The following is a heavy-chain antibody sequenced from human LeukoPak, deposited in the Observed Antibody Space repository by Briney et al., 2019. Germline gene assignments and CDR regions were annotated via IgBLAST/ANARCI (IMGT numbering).Heavy chain of an antibody. V-gene: IGHV3-21*01. J-gene: IGHJ4*02. CDR1: GFTFSSYS. CDR2: ISSSSSYI. Sequence: GGSLRLSCATSGFTFSSYSMNWVRQAPGKGLEWVSSISSSSSYIYYADSVKGRFTISRDNAKNLLYLQMNSLRAEDTAVYYCARALVRESDYWGQGTLVTVSS. CDR3: ARALVRESDY. D-gene: IGHD3-10*01.